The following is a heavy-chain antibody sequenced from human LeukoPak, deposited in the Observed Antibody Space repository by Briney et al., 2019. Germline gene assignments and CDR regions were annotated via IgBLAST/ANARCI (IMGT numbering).Heavy chain of an antibody. CDR3: ARETGNYGGNSDY. J-gene: IGHJ4*02. CDR2: IYPGDSDT. D-gene: IGHD4-23*01. CDR1: GSTFANYW. Sequence: GESLKISCKGSGSTFANYWIGWVRQLPGKGLEWMGIIYPGDSDTKYSPSFQGQVTISADKSISTAYLQWSSLKASDTAMYYCARETGNYGGNSDYWGQGTLVTVSS. V-gene: IGHV5-51*01.